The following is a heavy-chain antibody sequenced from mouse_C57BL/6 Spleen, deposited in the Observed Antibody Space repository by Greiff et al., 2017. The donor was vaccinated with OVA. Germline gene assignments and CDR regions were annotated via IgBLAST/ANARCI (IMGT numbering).Heavy chain of an antibody. J-gene: IGHJ4*01. Sequence: VQLQQPGAELVKPGASVKLSCKASGYTFTSYWMQWVKQRPGQGLEWIGEIDPSDSYTNYNQKFKGKATLTVDTSSSTAYMQLSSLTSEDSAVYYCARRDSNPYYYAMDYWGQGTSVTVSS. CDR2: IDPSDSYT. D-gene: IGHD2-5*01. CDR1: GYTFTSYW. CDR3: ARRDSNPYYYAMDY. V-gene: IGHV1-50*01.